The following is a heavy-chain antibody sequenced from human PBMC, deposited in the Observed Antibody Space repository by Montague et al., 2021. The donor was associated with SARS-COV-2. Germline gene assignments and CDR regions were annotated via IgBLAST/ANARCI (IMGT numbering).Heavy chain of an antibody. Sequence: SETLSLTCSVSGGSISTTNWRSWVRQPPGKGLEWIGEISHSGNTXYNSSVRSRVTISLDKSKNQFSLKLSSVTAADTAVYYCARAMIVVTRDIWGRGTKVIVST. CDR1: GGSISTTNW. V-gene: IGHV4-4*02. CDR3: ARAMIVVTRDI. J-gene: IGHJ3*02. D-gene: IGHD3-22*01. CDR2: ISHSGNT.